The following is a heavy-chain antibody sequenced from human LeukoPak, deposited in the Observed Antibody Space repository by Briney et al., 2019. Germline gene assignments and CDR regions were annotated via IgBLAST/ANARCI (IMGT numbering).Heavy chain of an antibody. CDR3: VRDGYSYGFMLAFDI. CDR2: IYSGGST. Sequence: PGGSLRPSCAASGFTVSREYMSWVRQAPGKGLEWVSLIYSGGSTYYADSVKGRFTISRDSAKNTLYLQMNSLRAEDTAVYYCVRDGYSYGFMLAFDIWGLGTRVTVSS. D-gene: IGHD5-18*01. V-gene: IGHV3-53*01. CDR1: GFTVSREY. J-gene: IGHJ3*02.